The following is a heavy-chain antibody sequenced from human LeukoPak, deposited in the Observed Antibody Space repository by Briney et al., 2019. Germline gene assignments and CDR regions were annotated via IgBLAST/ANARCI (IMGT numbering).Heavy chain of an antibody. Sequence: GGSLRLSCAASGFTFSSYGMHWVRQAPGKGLEWVAVIWYDGSNKYYADSVKGRFTISRDNAKNSLYLQMNSLRAEDTAVYYCAREGYSSSPFDYWGQGTLVTVSS. D-gene: IGHD6-6*01. CDR2: IWYDGSNK. J-gene: IGHJ4*02. CDR3: AREGYSSSPFDY. V-gene: IGHV3-33*01. CDR1: GFTFSSYG.